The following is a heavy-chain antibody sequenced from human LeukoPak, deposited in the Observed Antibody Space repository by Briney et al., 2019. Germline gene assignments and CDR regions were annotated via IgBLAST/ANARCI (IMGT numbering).Heavy chain of an antibody. CDR1: GFTFSRCE. V-gene: IGHV3-48*03. CDR3: ARDQVVVAATFDY. J-gene: IGHJ4*02. CDR2: ISSSGSTI. Sequence: GGSLRLSCTASGFTFSRCEMNWVRQPPGTGLEWVSYISSSGSTIYYADSVKGRFTISRDNAKNSLYLQMNSLRAEDTAVYYCARDQVVVAATFDYWGQGTLVTVSS. D-gene: IGHD2-15*01.